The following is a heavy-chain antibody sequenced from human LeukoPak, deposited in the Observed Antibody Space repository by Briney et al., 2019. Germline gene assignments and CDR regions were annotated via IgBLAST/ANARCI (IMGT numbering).Heavy chain of an antibody. D-gene: IGHD5-18*01. V-gene: IGHV3-30*18. CDR3: AKDRGGMNTAMVTPDY. CDR1: GFTFSSYG. J-gene: IGHJ4*02. CDR2: ISYDGSNK. Sequence: GGSLRLSCEASGFTFSSYGMHWVRQAPGKGLEWVAVISYDGSNKYYADSVKGRFTISRDNSKNTLYLQMNSLRAEDTAVYYCAKDRGGMNTAMVTPDYWGQGTLVTVSS.